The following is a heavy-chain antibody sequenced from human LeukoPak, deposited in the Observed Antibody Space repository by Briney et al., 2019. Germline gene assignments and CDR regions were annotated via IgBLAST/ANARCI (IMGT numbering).Heavy chain of an antibody. CDR2: IYYSGST. V-gene: IGHV4-59*01. D-gene: IGHD1-14*01. Sequence: PSETLSLTCTVSGGSISSYYWSWIRQPPGKGLEWIGYIYYSGSTNYNPSLKSRVTISVDTSKNQFSLKLSSVTAADTAVYYCARTQLQRGPRTYAFDIWGQGIMVTVSS. CDR1: GGSISSYY. J-gene: IGHJ3*02. CDR3: ARTQLQRGPRTYAFDI.